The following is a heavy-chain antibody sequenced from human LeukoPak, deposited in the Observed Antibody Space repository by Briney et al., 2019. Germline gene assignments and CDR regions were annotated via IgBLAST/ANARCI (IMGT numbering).Heavy chain of an antibody. J-gene: IGHJ4*02. V-gene: IGHV1-8*01. CDR3: ARGVDIVATDQY. CDR1: GYTFTIYD. D-gene: IGHD5-12*01. Sequence: ASLKVSSTASGYTFTIYDINWVRQAPGQRLEWMGWMNPNSGNTAYAQKFQGRVTMTRNTSISTAYMELSSLRSEDTAVYYCARGVDIVATDQYWGQGTLVTVSS. CDR2: MNPNSGNT.